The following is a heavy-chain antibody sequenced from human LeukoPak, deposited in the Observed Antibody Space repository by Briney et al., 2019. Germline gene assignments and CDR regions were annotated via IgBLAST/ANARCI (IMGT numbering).Heavy chain of an antibody. CDR3: ARDVDSYSSGWERLY. V-gene: IGHV3-30-3*01. CDR2: ISYDGSNK. Sequence: PGGSLRLSCAASGFTFSSYAMHWVRQAPGKGLEWVAVISYDGSNKYYADSVKGRFTISRDNSRNTLYLQMNSLRAEDTAVYYCARDVDSYSSGWERLYWGQGTLVTVSS. D-gene: IGHD6-19*01. J-gene: IGHJ4*02. CDR1: GFTFSSYA.